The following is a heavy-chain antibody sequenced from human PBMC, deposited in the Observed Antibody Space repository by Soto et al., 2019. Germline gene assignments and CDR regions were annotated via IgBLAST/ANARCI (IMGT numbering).Heavy chain of an antibody. CDR2: INSDGGTT. D-gene: IGHD4-17*01. CDR3: ARESDYGDFSFDY. J-gene: IGHJ4*02. Sequence: EVQLVESGGGLVQPGGSLRLSCAASGFTFSSYWMHWVRQAPGKGLVWVSRINSDGGTTNYADSVKGRFTISRDNAKNTLYLQMNSLRAEDTAMYFCARESDYGDFSFDYWGQGTLVTVSS. CDR1: GFTFSSYW. V-gene: IGHV3-74*01.